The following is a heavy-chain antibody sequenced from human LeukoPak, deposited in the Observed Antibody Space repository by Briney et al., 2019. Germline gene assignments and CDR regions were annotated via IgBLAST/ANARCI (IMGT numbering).Heavy chain of an antibody. CDR3: ARLTVGGRDFDY. D-gene: IGHD1-20*01. V-gene: IGHV4-38-2*02. CDR2: IYHSGTT. CDR1: GYSISSHYY. J-gene: IGHJ4*02. Sequence: SETLSLTCTVSGYSISSHYYWGWIRQPPGKGLEWIGGIYHSGTTYYNSSLKSRVTISIDTSKNQFSLKLSSVTAADTAIYYYARLTVGGRDFDYWGQGTLVTVSS.